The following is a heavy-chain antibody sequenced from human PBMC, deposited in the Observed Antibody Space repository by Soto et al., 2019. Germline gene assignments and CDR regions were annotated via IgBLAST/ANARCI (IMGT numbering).Heavy chain of an antibody. D-gene: IGHD3-22*01. J-gene: IGHJ5*02. V-gene: IGHV3-30-3*01. CDR3: AREPRYYYDSSGYLNWFDP. CDR2: ISYDGNNK. Sequence: PGGSMRLSCAASGVTYITYTSHWVRQAPGKGLEWVAVISYDGNNKFYADSVKGRFTISRDNAKNSLYLQMNSLRDEDTAVYYCAREPRYYYDSSGYLNWFDPWGQGTLVTVSS. CDR1: GVTYITYT.